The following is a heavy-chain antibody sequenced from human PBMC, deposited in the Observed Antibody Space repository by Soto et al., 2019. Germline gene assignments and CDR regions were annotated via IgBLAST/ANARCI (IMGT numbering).Heavy chain of an antibody. CDR1: WDSVSSNSAA. J-gene: IGHJ6*03. D-gene: IGHD6-19*01. Sequence: PSQTLAPTCVISWDSVSSNSAAWNWVRQSPSRGLGGLGRTYYRSRRYNDYAVSVRSRITVNADTSTNPFSLPLNSVTPEHTAVYYCAATSSLQWYYMDVWDKGTTVTVSS. V-gene: IGHV6-1*01. CDR2: TYYRSRRYN. CDR3: AATSSLQWYYMDV.